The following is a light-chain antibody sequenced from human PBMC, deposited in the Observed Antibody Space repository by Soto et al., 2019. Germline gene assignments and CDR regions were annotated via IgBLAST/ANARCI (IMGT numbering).Light chain of an antibody. CDR2: AAS. CDR1: QGIGND. J-gene: IGKJ1*01. CDR3: QHYNSYSEA. V-gene: IGKV1-6*01. Sequence: AIQMTQSPSSLSASVGDRVTITCRASQGIGNDLGWYQQKPGKAPKLLIYAASNLQSGVPSRFSGSGSGTDFTLTISSLQPDDFATYYCQHYNSYSEAFGQGTKVDIK.